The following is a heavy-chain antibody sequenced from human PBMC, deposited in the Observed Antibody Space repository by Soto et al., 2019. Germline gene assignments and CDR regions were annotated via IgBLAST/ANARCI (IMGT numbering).Heavy chain of an antibody. D-gene: IGHD2-15*01. V-gene: IGHV4-4*02. CDR3: AARGRCSGGSCIYFQH. J-gene: IGHJ1*01. CDR1: SGSISSSNW. Sequence: QVQLQESGPGLVKPSGTLSLTCAVSSGSISSSNWWSWVRQPPGKGLEGIGEIYHSGSTNYNPSLKSRVTISVDKSKNQFSLKLSSVTAADTAVYYCAARGRCSGGSCIYFQHWGQGTLVTVSS. CDR2: IYHSGST.